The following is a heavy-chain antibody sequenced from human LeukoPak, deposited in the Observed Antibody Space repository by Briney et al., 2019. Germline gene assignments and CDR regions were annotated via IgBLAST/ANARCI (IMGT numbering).Heavy chain of an antibody. CDR2: INPNSGGT. CDR3: ARGLGDSSSSGNFDY. CDR1: GYTFTGYY. V-gene: IGHV1-2*02. J-gene: IGHJ4*02. Sequence: ASVKVSCKASGYTFTGYYMHWVRQAPGQGLEWMGWINPNSGGTNYAQKFQGRVTMTRNTSISTAYMELSSLRSEDTAVYYCARGLGDSSSSGNFDYWGQGTLVTVSS. D-gene: IGHD6-6*01.